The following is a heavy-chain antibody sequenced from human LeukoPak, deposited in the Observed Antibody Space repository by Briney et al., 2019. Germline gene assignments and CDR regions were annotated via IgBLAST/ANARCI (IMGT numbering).Heavy chain of an antibody. CDR1: GDSINNTNYY. D-gene: IGHD2-15*01. V-gene: IGHV4-39*07. J-gene: IGHJ3*02. Sequence: SETLSLTCTVSGDSINNTNYYWGWIRQPPGKGLEWIGSIYYSGRIYYNAALKSRLTISEDMPKNQFSLKLTSVTAADTAVYYCARIKVAGASDIWGQGTMVIVSS. CDR3: ARIKVAGASDI. CDR2: IYYSGRI.